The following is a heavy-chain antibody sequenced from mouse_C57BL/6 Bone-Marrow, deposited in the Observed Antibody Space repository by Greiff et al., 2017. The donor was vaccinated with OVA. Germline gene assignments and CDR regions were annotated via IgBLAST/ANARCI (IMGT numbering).Heavy chain of an antibody. Sequence: EVMLVESGGGLVQPKGSLKLSCAASGFTFNTYAMHWVRQAPGKGLEWVARIRSKSSNYATYYADSVKDRFTISRDDSQSMLYLQMNNLKTEDTAMYYCVRDGGNYYGSRTWFAYWGQGTLVTVSA. V-gene: IGHV10-3*01. D-gene: IGHD1-1*01. J-gene: IGHJ3*01. CDR1: GFTFNTYA. CDR3: VRDGGNYYGSRTWFAY. CDR2: IRSKSSNYAT.